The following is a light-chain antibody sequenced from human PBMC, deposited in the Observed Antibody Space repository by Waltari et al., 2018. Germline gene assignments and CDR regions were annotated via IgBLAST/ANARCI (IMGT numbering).Light chain of an antibody. CDR2: SVS. CDR1: QTVSNRW. Sequence: EIVLMQSPGTLSVSPGDRVTLSCRASQTVSNRWLAWYQQKPGQATRLLIYSVSSRPPVTPSRFSGSGSGTDFTLTISRLEPGDVGVYYCQQYRSFPRTFGQGTKVEI. CDR3: QQYRSFPRT. J-gene: IGKJ1*01. V-gene: IGKV3-20*01.